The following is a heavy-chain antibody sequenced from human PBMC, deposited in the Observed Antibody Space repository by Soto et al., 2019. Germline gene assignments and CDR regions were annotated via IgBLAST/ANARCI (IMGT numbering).Heavy chain of an antibody. Sequence: GASVKVSCKASGYTFTSYAMHWVRQAPGQRLEWMGWINAGNGNTKYSQKFQGRVTMTTDTSTSTAYMELRGLRSDDTAVYYCARDQSVDYDIFTGSYYFDYWGQGTLVTVSS. J-gene: IGHJ4*02. CDR2: INAGNGNT. CDR1: GYTFTSYA. V-gene: IGHV1-3*01. CDR3: ARDQSVDYDIFTGSYYFDY. D-gene: IGHD3-9*01.